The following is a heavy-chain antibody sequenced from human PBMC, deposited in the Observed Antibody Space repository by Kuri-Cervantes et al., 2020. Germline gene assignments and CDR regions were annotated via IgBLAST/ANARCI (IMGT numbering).Heavy chain of an antibody. J-gene: IGHJ4*02. Sequence: GESLKISCAASGFTFSSYGMSWVRQAPGKGLEWVSAVSGSGGSTYYADSVKGRFTISRDNSKNTLYLQMNSLRAEDTAVYYCAKDRVDDSSGYYDYFDYWGQGTLVTVSS. CDR2: VSGSGGST. D-gene: IGHD3-22*01. CDR1: GFTFSSYG. V-gene: IGHV3-23*01. CDR3: AKDRVDDSSGYYDYFDY.